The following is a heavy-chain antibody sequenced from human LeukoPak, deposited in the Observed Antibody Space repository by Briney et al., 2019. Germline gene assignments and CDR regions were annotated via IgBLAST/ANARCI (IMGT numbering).Heavy chain of an antibody. CDR2: IYTSGST. Sequence: SETLSLTCTVSGASISTYYWSWIRQPAGKGLAWIGRIYTSGSTNYNPSLRSRVTMSVDASKNQFSLKLNSVTAADTAVYYCARGPSQHAFDIWGQGTMVTVSS. D-gene: IGHD2-2*01. J-gene: IGHJ3*02. CDR3: ARGPSQHAFDI. V-gene: IGHV4-4*07. CDR1: GASISTYY.